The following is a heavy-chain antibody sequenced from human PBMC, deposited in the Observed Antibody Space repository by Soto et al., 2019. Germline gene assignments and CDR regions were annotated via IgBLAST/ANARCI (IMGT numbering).Heavy chain of an antibody. CDR3: ARDPKTSGGQHWAFNYFDS. CDR1: GFTFTRYS. J-gene: IGHJ4*02. D-gene: IGHD7-27*01. Sequence: VQLVESGGGLVKPGGSLRLSCAASGFTFTRYSMNWVRQAPGKGLEWVALISYDGTNKFYADSVKGRFTISRDNSKSTLYLQVDSLRPEDAAVYYCARDPKTSGGQHWAFNYFDSWGQGTLVTVSS. V-gene: IGHV3-30*03. CDR2: ISYDGTNK.